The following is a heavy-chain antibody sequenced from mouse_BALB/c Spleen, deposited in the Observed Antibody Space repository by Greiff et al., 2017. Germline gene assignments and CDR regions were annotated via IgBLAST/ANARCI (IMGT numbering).Heavy chain of an antibody. J-gene: IGHJ4*01. V-gene: IGHV5-6-3*01. CDR1: GFTFSSYG. D-gene: IGHD2-10*02. CDR2: INSNGGST. Sequence: EVQLVESGGGLVQPGGSLKLSCAASGFTFSSYGMSWVRQTPDKRLELVATINSNGGSTYYPDSVKGRFTISRDNAKNTLYLQMSSLKSEDTAMYYCARASYGIYSAMDYWGQGTSVTVAA. CDR3: ARASYGIYSAMDY.